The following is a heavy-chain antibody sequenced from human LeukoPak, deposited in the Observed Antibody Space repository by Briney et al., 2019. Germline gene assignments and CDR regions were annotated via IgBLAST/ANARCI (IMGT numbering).Heavy chain of an antibody. CDR1: GFTFSSYS. Sequence: PGGSLRLSCAASGFTFSSYSMNWVRQAPGKGLEWVSSISSSSSYIYYADSVKGRFTISRDNAMNTLYLQMNSLRAEDTAVYYCVRDHYYGSGSYFDYWGQGTLVTVSS. CDR2: ISSSSSYI. D-gene: IGHD3-10*01. V-gene: IGHV3-21*01. J-gene: IGHJ4*02. CDR3: VRDHYYGSGSYFDY.